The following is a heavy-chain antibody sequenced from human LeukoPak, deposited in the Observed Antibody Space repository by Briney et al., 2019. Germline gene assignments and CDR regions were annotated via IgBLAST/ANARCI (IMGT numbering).Heavy chain of an antibody. Sequence: PGGSLRLSCAASGFTSRSHGMHWVRQTPGKGLEWVAVIWYDGSRKYYGDSVRGRFTISRDDSKNTLYLQMNSLRDEDTAVYYCARDPDSSFDYWGQGTPVTVSS. D-gene: IGHD6-6*01. CDR1: GFTSRSHG. J-gene: IGHJ4*02. V-gene: IGHV3-33*01. CDR2: IWYDGSRK. CDR3: ARDPDSSFDY.